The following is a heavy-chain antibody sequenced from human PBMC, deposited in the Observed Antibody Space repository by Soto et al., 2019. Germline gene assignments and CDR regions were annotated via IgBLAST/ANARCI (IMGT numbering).Heavy chain of an antibody. CDR3: ARQCRGVTCHWFVP. D-gene: IGHD2-15*01. CDR1: SGSISSTIYS. J-gene: IGHJ5*02. Sequence: PSETLSLTSTASSGSISSTIYSWDWLRQPPGKGLEWIGSIFYSGSTYYNPSLKSRVTISVDTSKNQFSLTLTSVTAADTAVYYCARQCRGVTCHWFVPWGQGTLVTVS. CDR2: IFYSGST. V-gene: IGHV4-39*01.